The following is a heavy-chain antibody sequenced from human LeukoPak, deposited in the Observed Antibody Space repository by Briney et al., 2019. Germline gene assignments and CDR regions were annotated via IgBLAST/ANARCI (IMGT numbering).Heavy chain of an antibody. Sequence: GGSLRLSCAASGFTFSSYNMNWVRQAPGKGLEWVSAISGSGGSTYYADSVKGRFTISRDNAKNTVYVHMNSLRDEDTAVYYCARGGRYAYFLDYWGQGTLVTVSS. D-gene: IGHD3-16*01. J-gene: IGHJ4*02. CDR1: GFTFSSYN. V-gene: IGHV3-23*01. CDR3: ARGGRYAYFLDY. CDR2: ISGSGGST.